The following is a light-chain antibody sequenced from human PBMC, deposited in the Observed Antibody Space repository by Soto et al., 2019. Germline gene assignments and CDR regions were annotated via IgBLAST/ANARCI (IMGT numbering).Light chain of an antibody. CDR1: SRDVGGYNY. J-gene: IGLJ2*01. V-gene: IGLV2-8*01. CDR3: SSYAGSNNLV. CDR2: EVS. Sequence: QSALTPPPSASGSPGQSVTISCTGTSRDVGGYNYVSWYQQHPGKAPKLMIYEVSKRPSGVPDRFSGSKSGNTASLTVSGLQADDEADYYCSSYAGSNNLVFGGGTQLTVL.